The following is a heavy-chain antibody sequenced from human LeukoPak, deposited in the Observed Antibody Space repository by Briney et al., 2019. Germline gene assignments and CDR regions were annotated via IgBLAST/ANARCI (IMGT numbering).Heavy chain of an antibody. D-gene: IGHD6-13*01. V-gene: IGHV1-8*01. J-gene: IGHJ3*01. CDR3: ARDHPGSYSSS. Sequence: ASVKVSCKASGYTFTSYDINWVRQATGQGLEWMGWMNPNSGNTGYAQKFQGRVTMTRNTSISTAYMELRSLRSDDTAVYYCARDHPGSYSSSWGQGTMVTVSS. CDR1: GYTFTSYD. CDR2: MNPNSGNT.